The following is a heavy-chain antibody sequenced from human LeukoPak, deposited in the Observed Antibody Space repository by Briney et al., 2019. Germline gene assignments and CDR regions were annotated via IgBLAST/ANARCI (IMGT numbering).Heavy chain of an antibody. V-gene: IGHV4-59*08. CDR3: ARPGPEAYSSSWLDAFDI. Sequence: KSSETLSLTCTVSGGSISSYYWSWIRQPPGKGLEWIGYIYYSGSTNYNPSLKSRVTISVDTSKNQFSLKLSSVTAADTAVYYCARPGPEAYSSSWLDAFDIWGQGTMVTVSS. D-gene: IGHD6-13*01. J-gene: IGHJ3*02. CDR2: IYYSGST. CDR1: GGSISSYY.